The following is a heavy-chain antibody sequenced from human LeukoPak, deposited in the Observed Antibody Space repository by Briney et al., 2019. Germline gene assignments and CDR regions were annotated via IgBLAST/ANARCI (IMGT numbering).Heavy chain of an antibody. CDR1: GFTFDVYA. CDR3: ARGKDYHYYSYMDV. J-gene: IGHJ6*03. D-gene: IGHD3-16*01. Sequence: GGSLRLSCAASGFTFDVYAMHWVRQAPGKGLEWVSGISWNSGSIGYADSVKGRFTISRDNAKNSLYLQMNSLRAENTAVYYCARGKDYHYYSYMDVWGKGTTVTVSS. V-gene: IGHV3-9*01. CDR2: ISWNSGSI.